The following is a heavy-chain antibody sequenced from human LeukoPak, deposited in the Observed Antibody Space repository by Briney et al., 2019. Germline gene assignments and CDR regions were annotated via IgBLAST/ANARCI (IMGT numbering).Heavy chain of an antibody. CDR1: GGSISSYY. Sequence: SETLSLTCTVSGGSISSYYWSWIRQPPGKGLEWIGYIYYSGSTNYNPSLKSRVTISVDTSKNQFSLKLSSVTAADTAVYYCARVYHYYDSSGPIGYFHYWGQGTLVAVSS. V-gene: IGHV4-59*01. CDR2: IYYSGST. CDR3: ARVYHYYDSSGPIGYFHY. D-gene: IGHD3-22*01. J-gene: IGHJ4*02.